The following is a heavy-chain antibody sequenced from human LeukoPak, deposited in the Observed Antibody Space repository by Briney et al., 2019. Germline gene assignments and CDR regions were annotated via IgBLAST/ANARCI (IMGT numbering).Heavy chain of an antibody. V-gene: IGHV3-15*01. Sequence: GKSLRLSCAASGITFSDAWMTWVRQAPGKGLEWVGRIKSRPDDGTTDYAAPVKGRFSISRDDSKNTLFLQMNSLKTEDTAVYYCTTGRRYYDSSGYYPYYFDYWGQGTLVTVSS. CDR1: GITFSDAW. J-gene: IGHJ4*02. CDR2: IKSRPDDGTT. D-gene: IGHD3-22*01. CDR3: TTGRRYYDSSGYYPYYFDY.